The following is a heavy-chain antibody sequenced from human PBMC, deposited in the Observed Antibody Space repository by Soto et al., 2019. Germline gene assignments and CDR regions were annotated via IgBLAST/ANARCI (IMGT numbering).Heavy chain of an antibody. CDR1: GFSISSGGYY. J-gene: IGHJ3*02. D-gene: IGHD1-1*01. Sequence: SETLSLTCTVSGFSISSGGYYWSWIRQHPGKGLEWIGYIYYSGSTYYNPSLKSRVTISVDTSKNQFSLKLSSVTAADTAVYYCARDGVQLAAFDIWGQGTMVTVSS. CDR2: IYYSGST. CDR3: ARDGVQLAAFDI. V-gene: IGHV4-31*03.